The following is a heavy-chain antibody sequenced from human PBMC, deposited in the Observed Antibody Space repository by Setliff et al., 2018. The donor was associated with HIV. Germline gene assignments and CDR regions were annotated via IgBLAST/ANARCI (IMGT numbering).Heavy chain of an antibody. CDR3: ARKRGEEAVTGPNWYFDL. J-gene: IGHJ2*01. D-gene: IGHD3-16*01. CDR2: ISAYNGNT. V-gene: IGHV1-18*01. CDR1: GYTFASYG. Sequence: ASVKVSCKASGYTFASYGISWVRRAPGQGLEWMGWISAYNGNTNYAQKLQGRVTMTTDTSTSTAYMELRSLRSDDTAVYYCARKRGEEAVTGPNWYFDLWGRGTLVTVSS.